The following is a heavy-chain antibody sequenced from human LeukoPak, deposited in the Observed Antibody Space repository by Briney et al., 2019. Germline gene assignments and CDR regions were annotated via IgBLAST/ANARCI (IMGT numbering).Heavy chain of an antibody. J-gene: IGHJ5*02. D-gene: IGHD2-2*01. CDR1: GGSVSSGSYY. V-gene: IGHV4-61*01. Sequence: SETLSLTCTVSGGSVSSGSYYWSWTRQPPGKGLEWIGYIYYSGSTNYNPSLKSRVTISVDTSKNQFSPKLSSVTAADTAVYYCARGRSHIVVVPAAIWFDPWGQGTLVTVSS. CDR2: IYYSGST. CDR3: ARGRSHIVVVPAAIWFDP.